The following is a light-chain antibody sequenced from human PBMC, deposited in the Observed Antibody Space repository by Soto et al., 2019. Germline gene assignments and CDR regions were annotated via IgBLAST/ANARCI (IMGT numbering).Light chain of an antibody. CDR3: QRRGTWPPI. J-gene: IGKJ5*01. V-gene: IGKV3-11*01. CDR1: QSVDTY. CDR2: DAS. Sequence: EIVLTQSPATLSLSPGESATLSCTTNQSVDTYFAWYQQKRGLAPRLLIYDASNRAIGIPARFSGRGSETDFSLTISSLEPEDFLIYFCQRRGTWPPIFGRGTRLEI.